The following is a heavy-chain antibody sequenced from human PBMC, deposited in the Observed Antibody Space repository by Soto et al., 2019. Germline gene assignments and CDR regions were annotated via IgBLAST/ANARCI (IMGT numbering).Heavy chain of an antibody. J-gene: IGHJ4*02. V-gene: IGHV4-61*01. D-gene: IGHD3-22*01. CDR2: IYYNGNT. CDR1: GGSVSSGNFY. Sequence: PSETLSLTCTVSGGSVSSGNFYWNWIRQPPGKALEWIGYIYYNGNTNYNPSLKSRVTISVDTSKNQFSLKLTSVTAADTAFYHCARRTVITGLNDYWGQGTLVTVSS. CDR3: ARRTVITGLNDY.